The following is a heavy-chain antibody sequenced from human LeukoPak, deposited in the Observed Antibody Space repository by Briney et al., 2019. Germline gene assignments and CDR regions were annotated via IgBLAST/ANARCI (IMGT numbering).Heavy chain of an antibody. J-gene: IGHJ4*02. Sequence: ASVKVSCKVSGYTLTELCMHWVRQAPGKGLAWFQGFDPEDGETIYAQTFQGRVTMTEDTSTDTAYMELSSLRSEDTVVYYCAVCKYSYGRFDYWGQGTLVTVSS. V-gene: IGHV1-24*01. CDR2: FDPEDGET. D-gene: IGHD5-18*01. CDR1: GYTLTELC. CDR3: AVCKYSYGRFDY.